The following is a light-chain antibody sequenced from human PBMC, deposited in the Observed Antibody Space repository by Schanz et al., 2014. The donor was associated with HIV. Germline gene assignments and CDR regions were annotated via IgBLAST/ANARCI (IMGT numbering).Light chain of an antibody. V-gene: IGKV1-5*03. CDR1: QSIRSW. J-gene: IGKJ2*01. CDR2: QAS. CDR3: QQCDSYPYT. Sequence: DIQMTQSPSSLSASVGDRVTITCRASQSIRSWLAWYQQKPGRAPILLIYQASSLETGVPSRFSGSGSGTEFTLTISGLQPDDFATYYCQQCDSYPYTFGQGTKLDIK.